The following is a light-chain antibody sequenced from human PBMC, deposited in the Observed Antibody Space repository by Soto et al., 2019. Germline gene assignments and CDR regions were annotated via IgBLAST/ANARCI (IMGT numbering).Light chain of an antibody. Sequence: QSVLAQPPSASGTPGQRVTISCSGSSSNIGSHSVNWYQQLPGTAPRLLIHSNDQRPSGVPDRFSGSKSGTSASLAISGLHYEDEADYYCAAWDDSLGGVVFGGGTKLTVL. CDR1: SSNIGSHS. CDR2: SND. J-gene: IGLJ2*01. CDR3: AAWDDSLGGVV. V-gene: IGLV1-44*01.